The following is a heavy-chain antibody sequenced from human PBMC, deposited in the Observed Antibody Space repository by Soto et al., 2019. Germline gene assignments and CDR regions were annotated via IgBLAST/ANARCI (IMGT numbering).Heavy chain of an antibody. CDR2: IYPGDSDT. CDR1: GYSFTSYW. V-gene: IGHV5-51*01. Sequence: GESLKISCKGSGYSFTSYWIGWVRQMPGKGLEWVGIIYPGDSDTRYSPSFQGQVTISADKSISTAYLQWSSLKASDTAMYYCARLLVVVPAATSFDYWGQGTLVTVSS. D-gene: IGHD2-2*01. J-gene: IGHJ4*02. CDR3: ARLLVVVPAATSFDY.